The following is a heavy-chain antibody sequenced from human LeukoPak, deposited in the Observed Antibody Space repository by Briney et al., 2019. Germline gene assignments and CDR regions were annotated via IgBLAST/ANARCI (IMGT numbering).Heavy chain of an antibody. CDR2: IKSKAAGGPT. D-gene: IGHD3-3*01. V-gene: IGHV3-15*01. CDR3: AAERGYSFYY. CDR1: GFTFGDFS. Sequence: PGGSLRLSCTVSGFTFGDFSMTWVRQAPGKGLEWVGRIKSKAAGGPTDYTAPVRCRFTISREDSKNTVYLQMNSLKTEDTAVYYCAAERGYSFYYWGQGTLVTVSS. J-gene: IGHJ4*02.